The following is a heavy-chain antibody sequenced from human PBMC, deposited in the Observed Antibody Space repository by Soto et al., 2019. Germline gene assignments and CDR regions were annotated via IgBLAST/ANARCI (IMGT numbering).Heavy chain of an antibody. CDR1: GGSISSSSYY. CDR3: ARLSGGKQWLVPQYFDY. V-gene: IGHV4-39*01. Sequence: SETLSLTCTVSGGSISSSSYYWGWIRQPPGKGLEWIGSIYYSGSTYYNPSLKSRVTISVDTSKNQFSLKLSSVTAADTALYYCARLSGGKQWLVPQYFDYWGQGTLVTVSS. D-gene: IGHD6-19*01. J-gene: IGHJ4*02. CDR2: IYYSGST.